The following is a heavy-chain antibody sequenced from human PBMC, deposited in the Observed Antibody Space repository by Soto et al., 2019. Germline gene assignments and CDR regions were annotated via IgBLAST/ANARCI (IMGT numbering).Heavy chain of an antibody. CDR3: VKGKTATYWGAYFDY. V-gene: IGHV3-23*01. D-gene: IGHD7-27*01. J-gene: IGHJ4*02. Sequence: GGSLRLSCTASGFTFSNSAMTWVRQLPGKGLEWVSAIGGSDGKTFYADSVKGRSTISRDNSKNTLHLQVNSLTAEDTAIYYCVKGKTATYWGAYFDYWGQGTLVTVSS. CDR1: GFTFSNSA. CDR2: IGGSDGKT.